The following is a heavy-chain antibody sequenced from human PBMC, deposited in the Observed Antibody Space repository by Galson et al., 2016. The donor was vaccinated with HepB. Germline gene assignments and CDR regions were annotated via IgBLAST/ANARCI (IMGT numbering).Heavy chain of an antibody. V-gene: IGHV4/OR15-8*01. D-gene: IGHD1-26*01. CDR2: IFHSGNA. CDR3: VRGGTYYLSF. CDR1: GDSISNDIW. J-gene: IGHJ4*02. Sequence: SETLSLTCVVSGDSISNDIWWSWVRQPPGKGLEWIGEIFHSGNANYNTSLKSRVTVSADKSKNQLSLTLRSVTAADTAIYYCVRGGTYYLSFWGQGTLVTVSS.